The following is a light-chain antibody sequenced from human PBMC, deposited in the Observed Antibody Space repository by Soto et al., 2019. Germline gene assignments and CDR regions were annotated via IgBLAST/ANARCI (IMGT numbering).Light chain of an antibody. V-gene: IGKV3-15*01. Sequence: TQSRVTLSLSPGERATLSFRASQSVSSYKLAWYQQKPGQAPRLLIYGASTRATGIPARFSGSGSGTEFTLTISSLQSEDFAVYYCQQYNNWYPRTFGGGTKVDIK. CDR2: GAS. J-gene: IGKJ4*01. CDR1: QSVSSYK. CDR3: QQYNNWYPRT.